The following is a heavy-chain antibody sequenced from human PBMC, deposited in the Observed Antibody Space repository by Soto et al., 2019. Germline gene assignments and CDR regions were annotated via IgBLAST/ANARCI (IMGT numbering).Heavy chain of an antibody. Sequence: QVQLVESGGGVVQPGRSLRLSCAASGFTFSSYAMHWVRQAPGKGLEWVAVISYDGSNKYYADSVKGRFTISRDNSKNXRYLQMNSLRAEDTAVYYCARDWWVRDSSGYYPGYWGQGTLVTVSS. V-gene: IGHV3-30-3*01. D-gene: IGHD3-22*01. CDR2: ISYDGSNK. CDR1: GFTFSSYA. J-gene: IGHJ4*02. CDR3: ARDWWVRDSSGYYPGY.